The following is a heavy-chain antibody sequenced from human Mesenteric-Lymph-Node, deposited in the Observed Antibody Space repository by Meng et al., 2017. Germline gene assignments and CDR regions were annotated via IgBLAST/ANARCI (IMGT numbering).Heavy chain of an antibody. CDR2: IYYSGST. Sequence: VQLQESGPGLVKPSQTLSLTVTVSGGSVSSGGYYWTWIRQHPGKGLEWFGHIYYSGSTFYNPSLKRRVIISIDTSKNQFSLNLNSVTAADAAVYYCARDSPGGYGYFDSWGQGTLVTVSS. CDR3: ARDSPGGYGYFDS. CDR1: GGSVSSGGYY. D-gene: IGHD5-12*01. J-gene: IGHJ4*02. V-gene: IGHV4-31*03.